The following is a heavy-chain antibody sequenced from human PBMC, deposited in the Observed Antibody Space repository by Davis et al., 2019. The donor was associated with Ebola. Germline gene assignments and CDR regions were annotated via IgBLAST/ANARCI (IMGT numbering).Heavy chain of an antibody. CDR3: ARGITMIVVESWFDP. Sequence: AASVKVSCKASGGTFSSYAISWVRQAPGQGLEWMGGIIPIFGTANYAQKFQGRVTITADESTSTAYMELSSLRSEDTAVYYCARGITMIVVESWFDPWGQGTLVTVSS. V-gene: IGHV1-69*13. D-gene: IGHD3-22*01. CDR2: IIPIFGTA. CDR1: GGTFSSYA. J-gene: IGHJ5*02.